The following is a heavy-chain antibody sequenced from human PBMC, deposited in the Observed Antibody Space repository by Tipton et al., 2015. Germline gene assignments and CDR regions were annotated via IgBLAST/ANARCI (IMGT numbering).Heavy chain of an antibody. D-gene: IGHD6-6*01. Sequence: TLSLTCTVSGGSITSGGNYWSWIRQDPGKGLEWIGYIHNSGTTYKNPSLKSRLTISIDTSKNQFSLNLTSVTAADTAVYYCARRTAARTGGFDPWGQGTLVTVSS. CDR3: ARRTAARTGGFDP. CDR1: GGSITSGGNY. CDR2: IHNSGTT. J-gene: IGHJ5*02. V-gene: IGHV4-31*03.